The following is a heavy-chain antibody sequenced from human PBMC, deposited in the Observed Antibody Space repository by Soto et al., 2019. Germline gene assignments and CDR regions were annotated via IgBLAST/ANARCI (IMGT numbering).Heavy chain of an antibody. D-gene: IGHD1-26*01. Sequence: PGGSLRLSCAASGFTFTDFWMSWVRQAPGKGLEWVANINQDGSEQYFVDSVKGRFTISRDNAKNSLYLHMNSLRAEDTAVYYCTRDKWIDNWGQGTLVTVSS. J-gene: IGHJ4*02. V-gene: IGHV3-7*05. CDR3: TRDKWIDN. CDR1: GFTFTDFW. CDR2: INQDGSEQ.